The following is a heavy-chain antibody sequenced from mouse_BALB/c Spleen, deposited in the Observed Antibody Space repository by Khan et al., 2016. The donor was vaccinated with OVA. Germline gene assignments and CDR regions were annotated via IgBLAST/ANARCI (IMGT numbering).Heavy chain of an antibody. V-gene: IGHV1-7*01. Sequence: QVQLKESGAELVKPGASVKMSCKASGYTFTNYWMHWVKQRPGQGLEWIGYINPSTGYSEYNQKFKDKATLTADKSSSTAYIQLSSLTSEDSAVYYCANHGSSSAWLTYWGQGTLVTVSA. J-gene: IGHJ3*01. CDR1: GYTFTNYW. CDR3: ANHGSSSAWLTY. CDR2: INPSTGYS. D-gene: IGHD1-1*01.